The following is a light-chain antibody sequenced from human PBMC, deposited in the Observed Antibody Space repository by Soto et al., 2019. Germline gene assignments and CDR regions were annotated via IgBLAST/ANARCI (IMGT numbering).Light chain of an antibody. CDR2: KAS. V-gene: IGKV1-5*03. CDR3: QQYNSFRA. J-gene: IGKJ1*01. Sequence: DIHMTQSPSTPSASAADSVSITCRASQSISHCLAWHQQKPGKAPKLLIYKASTLESGVPSRFAVSGSGTEFTLTISSLQPEEFATYYCQQYNSFRAIGQGTKVDI. CDR1: QSISHC.